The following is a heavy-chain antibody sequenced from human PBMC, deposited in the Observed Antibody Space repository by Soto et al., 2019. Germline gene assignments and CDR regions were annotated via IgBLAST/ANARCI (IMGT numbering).Heavy chain of an antibody. Sequence: QVQLVQSGAEVKKPGASVKVSCTASGYTFTSYGISWVRQAPGQGLEWMGWISAYNGNTNYAQKLQGRVTMTTDTSTSTAYMELRSLRSDDTAVYYCARRYCSGGSCYLMDYWGQGTLVTVSS. V-gene: IGHV1-18*01. D-gene: IGHD2-15*01. CDR2: ISAYNGNT. CDR1: GYTFTSYG. CDR3: ARRYCSGGSCYLMDY. J-gene: IGHJ4*02.